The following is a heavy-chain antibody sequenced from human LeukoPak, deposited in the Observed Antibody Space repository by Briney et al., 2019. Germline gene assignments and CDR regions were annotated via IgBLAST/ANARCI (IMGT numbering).Heavy chain of an antibody. CDR1: GLTLNYYN. D-gene: IGHD3-3*01. CDR2: ISSSSTYT. Sequence: GGSLRLSCAASGLTLNYYNMNWVRQAPGKGLEWVSSISSSSTYTYYADSVKGRFTISRDNAKNSLYLQMNSLRVEDTAVYYCARVLEDGYYYFDYWGQGTLVTVSS. CDR3: ARVLEDGYYYFDY. V-gene: IGHV3-21*06. J-gene: IGHJ4*02.